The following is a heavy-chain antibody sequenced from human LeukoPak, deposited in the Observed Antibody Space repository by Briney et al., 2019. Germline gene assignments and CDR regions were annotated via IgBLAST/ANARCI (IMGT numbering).Heavy chain of an antibody. Sequence: GGSLRLSCAASGFTFSTYNMNWVRQAPVKRLEWVSSITSGGGYTYYAYSVKGRFTTSRDNAKNSLSLRLDSLRAEDTAVYYCARGHYDVLTSSYKWTPDYWGQGTLVSVSS. J-gene: IGHJ4*02. V-gene: IGHV3-21*06. CDR3: ARGHYDVLTSSYKWTPDY. CDR1: GFTFSTYN. D-gene: IGHD3-9*01. CDR2: ITSGGGYT.